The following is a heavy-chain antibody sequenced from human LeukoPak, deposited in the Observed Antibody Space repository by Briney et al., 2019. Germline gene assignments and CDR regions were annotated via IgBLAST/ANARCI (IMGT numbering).Heavy chain of an antibody. CDR2: ISYDGSNK. Sequence: PGGSLRLSCAASGFTFSSYAMHWARQAPGKGLEWVAVISYDGSNKYYADSVKGRFTISRDNSKNTLYLQMNSLRAEDTAVYYCARSSSSGIDYWGQGTLVTVSS. V-gene: IGHV3-30-3*01. CDR1: GFTFSSYA. D-gene: IGHD6-19*01. CDR3: ARSSSSGIDY. J-gene: IGHJ4*02.